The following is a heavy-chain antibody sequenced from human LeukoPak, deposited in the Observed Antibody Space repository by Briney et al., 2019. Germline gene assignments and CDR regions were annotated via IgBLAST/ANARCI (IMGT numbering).Heavy chain of an antibody. CDR2: IYTSGST. J-gene: IGHJ6*04. Sequence: SETLSLTCTVSGGSISSYYWSWIRQPAGKGLEWIGRIYTSGSTNYNPSLKSRVTMSVDTSKNQFSLKLSSVTAADTAVYYCASAPADFWSGYYGLDVWGKGTTVTVSS. CDR1: GGSISSYY. D-gene: IGHD3-3*01. CDR3: ASAPADFWSGYYGLDV. V-gene: IGHV4-4*07.